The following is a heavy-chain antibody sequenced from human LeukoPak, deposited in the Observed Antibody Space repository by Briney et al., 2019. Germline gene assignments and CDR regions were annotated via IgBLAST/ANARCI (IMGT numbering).Heavy chain of an antibody. Sequence: SETLSLTCTVSGGSISSGSYYWSWIRQPAGKGLEWIGRIYTSGSTNYNPSLKSRVTISVDTSKNQFSLKLSSVTAADTAVYYCARDDYGDYHDYWGQGTLVTVSS. V-gene: IGHV4-61*02. CDR3: ARDDYGDYHDY. CDR1: GGSISSGSYY. CDR2: IYTSGST. J-gene: IGHJ4*02. D-gene: IGHD4-17*01.